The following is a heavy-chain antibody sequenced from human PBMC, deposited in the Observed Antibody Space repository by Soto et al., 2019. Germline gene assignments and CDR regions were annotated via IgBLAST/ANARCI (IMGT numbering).Heavy chain of an antibody. CDR1: GGTFSSYA. CDR3: ARGACIASLGFDY. J-gene: IGHJ4*02. V-gene: IGHV1-69*12. CDR2: TIPIFGTA. D-gene: IGHD3-3*02. Sequence: QVQLVQSGAEVKKPGSSVKVSCKASGGTFSSYAISRVRQAPGQGLEWMGGTIPIFGTANYARKFQGRVTITAAVSASTVYMALSRLSSVATAMFYCARGACIASLGFDYWGQGTLVTVSS.